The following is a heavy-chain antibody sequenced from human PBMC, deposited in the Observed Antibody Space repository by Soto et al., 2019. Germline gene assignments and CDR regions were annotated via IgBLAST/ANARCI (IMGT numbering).Heavy chain of an antibody. CDR3: AHLGWFGELVIGPVDY. J-gene: IGHJ4*02. Sequence: QITLKESGPTLVKPTQTLTLTCTFSGFSLSTSGVGVGWIRQPPGKALEWLALIYWNDDKRYSPSLKSRLTITKDTSKNQVVLTMTNMDPVDTATDYCAHLGWFGELVIGPVDYWGQGTMVTVSS. V-gene: IGHV2-5*01. CDR1: GFSLSTSGVG. D-gene: IGHD3-10*01. CDR2: IYWNDDK.